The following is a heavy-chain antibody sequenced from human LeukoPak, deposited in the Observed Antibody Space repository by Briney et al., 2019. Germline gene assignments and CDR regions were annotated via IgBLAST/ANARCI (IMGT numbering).Heavy chain of an antibody. CDR2: INPNSGGT. CDR1: GYTFTGYY. J-gene: IGHJ4*02. Sequence: GASVKVSCKASGYTFTGYYMHWVRQAPGQGLEWMGWINPNSGGTNYAQKFQGRVTMTRDTCISTAYMELSRLRSDDTAVYYCAIPEGYCSGGSCYAPSNWGEGTLVTVSS. CDR3: AIPEGYCSGGSCYAPSN. V-gene: IGHV1-2*02. D-gene: IGHD2-15*01.